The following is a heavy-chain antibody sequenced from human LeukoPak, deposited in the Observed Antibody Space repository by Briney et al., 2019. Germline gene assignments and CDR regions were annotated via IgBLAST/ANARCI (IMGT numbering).Heavy chain of an antibody. V-gene: IGHV1-2*02. D-gene: IGHD6-13*01. J-gene: IGHJ4*02. CDR3: AREGSIDSSSGYGY. CDR1: GYTFTGYY. Sequence: ASVKVSCKASGYTFTGYYMHWVRQAPGQGLEWMGWINPNSGGTNYAQKFQGRVTMTRDTSISTVYMELSRLRSDDTAVYYCAREGSIDSSSGYGYWGQGTLVTVSS. CDR2: INPNSGGT.